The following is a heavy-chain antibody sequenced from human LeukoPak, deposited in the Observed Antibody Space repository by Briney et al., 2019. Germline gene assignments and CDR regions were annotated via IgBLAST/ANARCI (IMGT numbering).Heavy chain of an antibody. Sequence: KSSETLSLTCAVSGASIISSNWWGWVRQPPGKGLEWIGEIYHSGSTNSNPSLKSRVTMSVDISKNHFSLRLSSVTAADTAVYYCAMQVGIYGDYNNWFDPWGQGARVTVSS. D-gene: IGHD4-17*01. CDR3: AMQVGIYGDYNNWFDP. CDR1: GASIISSNW. J-gene: IGHJ5*02. V-gene: IGHV4-4*02. CDR2: IYHSGST.